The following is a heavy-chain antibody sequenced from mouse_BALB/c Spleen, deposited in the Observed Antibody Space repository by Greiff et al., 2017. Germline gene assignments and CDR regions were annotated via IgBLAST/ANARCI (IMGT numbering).Heavy chain of an antibody. Sequence: VQLQQSGPGLVKPSQTVSLTCTVTGISITTGNYRWSWIRQFPGNKLEWIGYIYYSGTITYNPSLTSRTTITRDTSKNQFFLEMNSLTAEDTATYYCARDFYYGYDYWGQGTTLTVSS. CDR3: ARDFYYGYDY. V-gene: IGHV3-5*02. D-gene: IGHD2-2*01. CDR2: IYYSGTI. CDR1: GISITTGNYR. J-gene: IGHJ2*01.